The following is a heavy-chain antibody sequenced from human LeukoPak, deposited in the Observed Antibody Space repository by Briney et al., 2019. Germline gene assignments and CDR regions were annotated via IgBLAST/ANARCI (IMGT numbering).Heavy chain of an antibody. CDR3: AKDSGTYWVDYYYMDI. Sequence: PGGSLRLSCAASGFTFSNFGMHWVRQAPGKGLEWVAFVRYDISNRYYADSVKGRFTISRDNSKNTLYLQMNSLRAEDTAVYYCAKDSGTYWVDYYYMDIWGKGTTVTVSS. CDR1: GFTFSNFG. J-gene: IGHJ6*03. V-gene: IGHV3-30*02. CDR2: VRYDISNR. D-gene: IGHD1-26*01.